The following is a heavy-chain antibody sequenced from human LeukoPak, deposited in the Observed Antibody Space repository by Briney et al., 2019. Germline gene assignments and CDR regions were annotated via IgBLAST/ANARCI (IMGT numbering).Heavy chain of an antibody. V-gene: IGHV3-30*02. CDR3: ARVPGVAYYFDY. CDR2: IRYHGSDK. CDR1: GFTFSGSG. D-gene: IGHD3-10*01. Sequence: GGSLRLSCAASGFTFSGSGMHWVRQAPGKGLEWVAFIRYHGSDKYYADSVKGRFTISRDNSKNTLYLQMNSLRAEDTAVYYCARVPGVAYYFDYWGQGTLVTVSS. J-gene: IGHJ4*02.